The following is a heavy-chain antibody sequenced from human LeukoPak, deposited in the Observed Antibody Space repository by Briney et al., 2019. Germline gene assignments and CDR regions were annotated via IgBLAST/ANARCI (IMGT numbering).Heavy chain of an antibody. V-gene: IGHV3-66*01. J-gene: IGHJ5*02. CDR1: RLIVSSNY. CDR3: ARVRGWFDP. CDR2: IYSGGKT. Sequence: GGSLRLSCAASRLIVSSNYMAWVRQAPGKGLEWVSVIYSGGKTCYADSVKGRFTISRDNSKNTLYLQMNSLRAEDTAVYYCARVRGWFDPWGLGTLVTVSS.